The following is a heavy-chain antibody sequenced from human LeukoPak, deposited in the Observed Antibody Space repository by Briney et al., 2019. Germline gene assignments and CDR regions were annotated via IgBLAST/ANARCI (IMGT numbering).Heavy chain of an antibody. CDR1: GFTFIDYD. CDR3: ARDDNWAFDH. CDR2: IGIRGDT. V-gene: IGHV3-13*01. Sequence: PGGSLRLSCAASGFTFIDYDMHWVRQVIGKGLEWVSAIGIRGDTHYSGSVKGRFTISRENAESSLYLQMNSLGAEGTAVYYCARDDNWAFDHWGQGTLVTVSS. D-gene: IGHD1-1*01. J-gene: IGHJ4*02.